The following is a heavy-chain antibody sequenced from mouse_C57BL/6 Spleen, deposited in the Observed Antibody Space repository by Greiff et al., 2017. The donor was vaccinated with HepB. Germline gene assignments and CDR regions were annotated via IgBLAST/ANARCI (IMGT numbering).Heavy chain of an antibody. V-gene: IGHV1-7*01. CDR3: ARSGYGYDGYFDV. Sequence: QVHVKQSGAELAKPGASVKLSCKASGYTFTSYWMHWVKQRPGQGLEWIGYINPSSGYTKYNQKFKDKATLTADKSSSTAYMQLSSLTYEDSAVYYCARSGYGYDGYFDVWGTGTTVTVSS. CDR1: GYTFTSYW. J-gene: IGHJ1*03. D-gene: IGHD2-2*01. CDR2: INPSSGYT.